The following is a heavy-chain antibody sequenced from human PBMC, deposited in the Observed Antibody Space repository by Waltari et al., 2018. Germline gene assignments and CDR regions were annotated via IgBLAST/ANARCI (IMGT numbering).Heavy chain of an antibody. CDR3: ARAHPHYDFWSGYYYNWFDP. CDR1: GGSISSSSYY. CDR2: IYYSGST. Sequence: QLQLQESGPGLVKPSETLSLTCTVSGGSISSSSYYWGWIRQPPGKGLEWIGSIYYSGSTYYNPSLKRRVTISVDTSKNQFSLKLSSVTAADTAVYYCARAHPHYDFWSGYYYNWFDPWGQGTLVTVSS. V-gene: IGHV4-39*07. J-gene: IGHJ5*02. D-gene: IGHD3-3*01.